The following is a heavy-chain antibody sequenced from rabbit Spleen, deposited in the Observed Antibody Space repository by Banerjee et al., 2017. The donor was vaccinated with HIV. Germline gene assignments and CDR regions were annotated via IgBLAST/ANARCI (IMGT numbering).Heavy chain of an antibody. CDR2: IYTGNGKT. Sequence: QEQLEESGGDLVKPGASLTLTCTASGFDFSSNAMCWVRQAPGKGLEWIGCIYTGNGKTYYASWAKGRFTISKTSSTTVTLQMTSLTAADTATYFCARGGGLWGPGTLVTVS. CDR1: GFDFSSNA. CDR3: ARGGGL. J-gene: IGHJ4*01. V-gene: IGHV1S45*01.